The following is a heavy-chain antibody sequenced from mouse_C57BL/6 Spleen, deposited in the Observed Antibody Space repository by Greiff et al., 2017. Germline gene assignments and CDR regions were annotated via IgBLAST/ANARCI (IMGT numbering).Heavy chain of an antibody. J-gene: IGHJ1*03. CDR3: ARGGYDFYWYFDV. CDR1: GYTFTSYW. V-gene: IGHV1-53*01. D-gene: IGHD2-4*01. Sequence: VQLQQPGTELVKPGASVKLSCKASGYTFTSYWMHWVKQRPGQGLEWIGNINPSNGGTNYNEKFKSKATLTVDKSSSTAYMQLSSLTSEDSAVYYCARGGYDFYWYFDVWGKGTTVTVSS. CDR2: INPSNGGT.